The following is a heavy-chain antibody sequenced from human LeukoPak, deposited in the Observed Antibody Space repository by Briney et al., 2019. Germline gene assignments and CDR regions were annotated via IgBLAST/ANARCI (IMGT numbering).Heavy chain of an antibody. CDR1: GYTFTSYD. J-gene: IGHJ5*02. Sequence: ASVKVSCKASGYTFTSYDINWVRQATGQGLAWMGWMNPNSGNTGYLRKFQGRATITRKTSISTVYMELSGLRSEETDVYYCARGGSGFNYHWFDPWGQGTLVTVSS. D-gene: IGHD3-3*01. V-gene: IGHV1-8*03. CDR3: ARGGSGFNYHWFDP. CDR2: MNPNSGNT.